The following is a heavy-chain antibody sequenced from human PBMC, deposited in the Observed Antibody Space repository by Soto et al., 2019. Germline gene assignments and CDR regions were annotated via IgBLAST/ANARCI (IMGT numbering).Heavy chain of an antibody. J-gene: IGHJ5*02. CDR2: INPSGGST. CDR3: ARDIFIAAAGRFGNQGWFDP. D-gene: IGHD6-13*01. CDR1: GYTFTSYY. V-gene: IGHV1-46*01. Sequence: QVQLVQSGAEVKKPGASVKVSCKASGYTFTSYYMHWVRQAPGQGLEWMGIINPSGGSTSYAQKFQGRVTMTRDTSTSTVYMELSSLRSEDTAVYYCARDIFIAAAGRFGNQGWFDPWGQGTLVTVSS.